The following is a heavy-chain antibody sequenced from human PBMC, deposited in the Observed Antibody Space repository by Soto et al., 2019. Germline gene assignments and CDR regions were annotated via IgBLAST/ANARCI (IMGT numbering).Heavy chain of an antibody. D-gene: IGHD6-13*01. J-gene: IGHJ4*02. V-gene: IGHV4-30-4*01. Sequence: QVQLQESGPGLVKPSQTLSLTCTVSGGSISSGDYYRSWIRQPPGKGLEWIGSIYYSGSTYYNPSLKSRVTISVDTCKNQFSLKLNSVTAADTAVYYCASRHSSPYFDYWGQGTLVTVSS. CDR3: ASRHSSPYFDY. CDR2: IYYSGST. CDR1: GGSISSGDYY.